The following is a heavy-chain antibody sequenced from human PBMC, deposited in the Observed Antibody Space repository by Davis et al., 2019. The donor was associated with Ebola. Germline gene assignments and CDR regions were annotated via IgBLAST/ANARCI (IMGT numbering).Heavy chain of an antibody. J-gene: IGHJ4*02. Sequence: GGSLRLSCAASGFTFSSYWMHWVRQAPGKGLEWVSYISSSGSTIYYADSVKGRFTISRDNAKNSLYLQMNSLRAEDTAVYYCARERWLGDYYFDYWGQGTLVTVSS. CDR1: GFTFSSYW. V-gene: IGHV3-48*04. D-gene: IGHD6-19*01. CDR3: ARERWLGDYYFDY. CDR2: ISSSGSTI.